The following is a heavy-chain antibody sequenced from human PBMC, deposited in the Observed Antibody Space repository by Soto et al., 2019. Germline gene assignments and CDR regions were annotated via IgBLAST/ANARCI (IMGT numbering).Heavy chain of an antibody. Sequence: GESLKISCKGSGYSFTIYWIGWVRQIPGKGLEWMGIIYPGDSDTRYSPSFQGQVTISADKSISTAYLQWSSLKASDTAMYYCARRDGYDPLGGYYYGMDVWGQGTTVTVSS. J-gene: IGHJ6*02. CDR2: IYPGDSDT. CDR1: GYSFTIYW. V-gene: IGHV5-51*01. CDR3: ARRDGYDPLGGYYYGMDV. D-gene: IGHD5-12*01.